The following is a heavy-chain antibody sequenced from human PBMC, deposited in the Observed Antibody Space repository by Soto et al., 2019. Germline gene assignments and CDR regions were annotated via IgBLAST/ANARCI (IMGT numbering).Heavy chain of an antibody. CDR1: GFTFSSYA. Sequence: QVQLVESGGGVVQPGSSLRLSCAASGFTFSSYAMHWVREAPGKGLEWVAVISYYGSNKYYADSVKGRFTISRDYSKKTRYLQMNSLRAEDTAVYYCARPSTTVTNLNWFDPWGQGTLGTVSS. CDR2: ISYYGSNK. CDR3: ARPSTTVTNLNWFDP. J-gene: IGHJ5*02. V-gene: IGHV3-30-3*01. D-gene: IGHD4-17*01.